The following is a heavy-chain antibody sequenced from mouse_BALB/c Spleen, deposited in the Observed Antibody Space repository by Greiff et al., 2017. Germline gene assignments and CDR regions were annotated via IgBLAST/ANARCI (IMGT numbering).Heavy chain of an antibody. D-gene: IGHD3-1*01. Sequence: VQLKESGPELVKPGASVKIPCKASGYTFTDYNMDWVKQSHGKSLEWIGDINPNNGGTIYNQKFKGKATLTVDKSSSTAYMELRSLTSEDTAVYYCARFERAFAYWGQGTLVTVSA. CDR3: ARFERAFAY. CDR1: GYTFTDYN. V-gene: IGHV1-18*01. CDR2: INPNNGGT. J-gene: IGHJ3*01.